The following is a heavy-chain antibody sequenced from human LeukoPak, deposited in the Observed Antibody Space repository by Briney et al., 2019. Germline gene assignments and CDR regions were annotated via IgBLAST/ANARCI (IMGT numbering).Heavy chain of an antibody. D-gene: IGHD2-2*01. CDR3: ARQVRPGGVDY. V-gene: IGHV4-59*11. CDR2: IYYSGST. CDR1: GGSISSHY. J-gene: IGHJ4*02. Sequence: SETLSLTCTVSGGSISSHYWSWIRQPPEKGLEWIGYIYYSGSTNYNPSLKSRVTISVDTSKNQFSLKLSSVTAADTAVYYCARQVRPGGVDYWGQGTLVTVSS.